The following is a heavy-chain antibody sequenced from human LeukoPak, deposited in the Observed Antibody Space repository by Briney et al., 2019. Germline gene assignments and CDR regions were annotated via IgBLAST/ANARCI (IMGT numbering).Heavy chain of an antibody. CDR3: ARIGGSDSSGYYSPFDY. CDR2: INPSGGST. V-gene: IGHV1-46*01. CDR1: GYTFTSYY. J-gene: IGHJ4*02. D-gene: IGHD3-22*01. Sequence: ASVKVSCKASGYTFTSYYMHWVRQAPEQGLEWMGIINPSGGSTSYAQKFQGRVTMTRDTSTSTVYMELSSLRSEDTAVYYCARIGGSDSSGYYSPFDYWGQGTLVTVSS.